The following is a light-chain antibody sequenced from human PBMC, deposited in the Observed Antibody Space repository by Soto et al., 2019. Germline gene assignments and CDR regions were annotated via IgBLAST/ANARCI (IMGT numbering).Light chain of an antibody. Sequence: IVMTQSPATLSVSPGERATLSCRASQSVSTNLAWYQQTPGQAPRLLILGASIRATDLPDRFSGGGSGTDFTLTISRLEAEDFEVYYCHQYGTSPGTFGQGTKVDIK. CDR1: QSVSTN. CDR2: GAS. J-gene: IGKJ1*01. CDR3: HQYGTSPGT. V-gene: IGKV3-20*01.